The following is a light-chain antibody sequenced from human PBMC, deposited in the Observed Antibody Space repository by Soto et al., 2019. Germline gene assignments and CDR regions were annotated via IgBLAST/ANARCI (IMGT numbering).Light chain of an antibody. V-gene: IGLV2-14*01. Sequence: QSALTQPASVSGSPGQSITICCTGTSSDVGGYNYVSWYQQHPGKAPKLMIYEVSNRPSGVSNRFSGSKSGNTASLTISGLQAEDEADYYFSSYTSSSTLVFGGGTKLTVL. CDR2: EVS. J-gene: IGLJ2*01. CDR1: SSDVGGYNY. CDR3: SSYTSSSTLV.